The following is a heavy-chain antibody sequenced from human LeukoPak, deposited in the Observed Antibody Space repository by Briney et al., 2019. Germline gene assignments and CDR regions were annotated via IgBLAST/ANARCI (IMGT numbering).Heavy chain of an antibody. CDR2: IYSGGSA. D-gene: IGHD3-9*01. J-gene: IGHJ3*01. Sequence: GGSLRLSCAASGFTVSSNYMNWVRQAPGKGLEWVSVIYSGGSAYYADSVKGRFTISRDNSKNTLYLRMNSLRADDTAVYYCASQRRVDLGFAFNLWGQGTMVTVSS. CDR3: ASQRRVDLGFAFNL. CDR1: GFTVSSNY. V-gene: IGHV3-66*04.